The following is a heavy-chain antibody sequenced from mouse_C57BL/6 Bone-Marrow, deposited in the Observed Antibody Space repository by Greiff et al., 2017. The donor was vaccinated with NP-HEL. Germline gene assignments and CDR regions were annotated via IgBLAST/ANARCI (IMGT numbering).Heavy chain of an antibody. CDR3: ARGDYGSSRFGYAMDY. Sequence: QVQLQQSGAELVKPGASVKISCKASGYAFSSYWMNWVKERPGQGLEWIGQIYPGDSDTKYNGKFKGKATLTADKSSSTAYMQVSSLTSEDSAVYFCARGDYGSSRFGYAMDYWGQGTSVTVSS. D-gene: IGHD1-1*01. CDR1: GYAFSSYW. V-gene: IGHV1-80*01. J-gene: IGHJ4*01. CDR2: IYPGDSDT.